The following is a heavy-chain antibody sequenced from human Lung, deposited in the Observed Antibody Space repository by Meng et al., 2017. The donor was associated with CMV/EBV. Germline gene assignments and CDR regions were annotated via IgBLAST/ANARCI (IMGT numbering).Heavy chain of an antibody. CDR2: IHPHRGDT. V-gene: IGHV1-2*02. CDR3: ARDNNWGPDY. J-gene: IGHJ4*02. CDR1: GYTFTAHY. D-gene: IGHD7-27*01. Sequence: ASVXVSCKASGYTFTAHYFHWVRQAPGQGLEWMGWIHPHRGDTNYAQQFQGRVTLTSDTSINTGYMELTRLTSDDTAVYYCARDNNWGPDYWGQGTLVTVSS.